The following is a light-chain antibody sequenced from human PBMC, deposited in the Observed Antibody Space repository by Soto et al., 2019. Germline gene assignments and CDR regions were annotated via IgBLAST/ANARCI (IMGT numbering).Light chain of an antibody. CDR2: DAS. V-gene: IGKV3-20*01. CDR1: QSVSSSY. J-gene: IGKJ5*01. Sequence: EIVLTQSPGTLSLSPGERATLSCRASQSVSSSYLAWYQQKPGQAPGLLIYDASSRATGIPDRFSGGGSGTDFTLTISRLEPEDFAVYYCQQYGSSLITFGQGTRLEIK. CDR3: QQYGSSLIT.